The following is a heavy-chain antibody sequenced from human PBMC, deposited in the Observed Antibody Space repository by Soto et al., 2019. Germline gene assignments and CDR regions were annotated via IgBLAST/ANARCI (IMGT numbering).Heavy chain of an antibody. V-gene: IGHV3-21*03. CDR2: IGRFGSYS. Sequence: EVRLVESGGGLVKSGGSLRLSCSASGFTFSTYTMNWVRQAPGRGLEWVSNIGRFGSYSWYVDSAQGRFTISRDNAKNSLYLQMNSLRAEDTAVYYCARVGSTFARGRIGGVHYGLDVWGQGTTVTVSS. CDR1: GFTFSTYT. J-gene: IGHJ6*02. CDR3: ARVGSTFARGRIGGVHYGLDV. D-gene: IGHD3-16*01.